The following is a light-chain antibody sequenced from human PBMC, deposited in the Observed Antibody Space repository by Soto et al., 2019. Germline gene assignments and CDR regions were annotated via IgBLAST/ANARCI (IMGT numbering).Light chain of an antibody. J-gene: IGLJ1*01. Sequence: QSALTQPASVSGSPGQSITISCTGTSSDVGGYNRVSWYQQHPDKAPKLIIYEVTKRPSGISNRFSGSKSGDTASLTISGLQAEDEADYYCYSYRSGSAHVFGTGTKVTVL. V-gene: IGLV2-14*01. CDR2: EVT. CDR1: SSDVGGYNR. CDR3: YSYRSGSAHV.